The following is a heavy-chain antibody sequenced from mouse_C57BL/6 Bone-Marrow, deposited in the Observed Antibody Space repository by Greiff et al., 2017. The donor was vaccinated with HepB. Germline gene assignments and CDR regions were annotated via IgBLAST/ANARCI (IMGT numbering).Heavy chain of an antibody. J-gene: IGHJ3*01. Sequence: EVQLQQSGTVLARPGASVKMSCKTSGYTFTSYWMHWVKQRPGQGLEWIGAIYPGNSDTSYNQKFKGKAKLTAVTSASTAYMELSSLTNEDSAVYYCTRRFFITTVVAPFAYWGQGTLVTVSA. V-gene: IGHV1-5*01. CDR1: GYTFTSYW. CDR2: IYPGNSDT. CDR3: TRRFFITTVVAPFAY. D-gene: IGHD1-1*01.